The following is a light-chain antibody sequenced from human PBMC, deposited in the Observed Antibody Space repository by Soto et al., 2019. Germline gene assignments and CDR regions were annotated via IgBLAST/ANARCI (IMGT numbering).Light chain of an antibody. V-gene: IGLV2-23*01. CDR2: EGS. CDR1: SSDVGSYNL. Sequence: QSVLTQPASVSGSPGQSITISCTGTSSDVGSYNLVSWYQLHPGKAPKLMIYEGSKRPSGVSNRFSGSKSGNTASLTISGLQAEDEADYYCCSYAGSIWVFGGGTKLTVL. CDR3: CSYAGSIWV. J-gene: IGLJ3*02.